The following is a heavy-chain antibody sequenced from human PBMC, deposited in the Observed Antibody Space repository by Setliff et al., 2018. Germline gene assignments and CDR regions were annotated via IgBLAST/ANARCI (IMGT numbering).Heavy chain of an antibody. Sequence: GASVKVSCKASGYTFTSFGISWVRRAPGQGLEWIGWISPNNGDIKYAQKLQDRVTMTIDTSTRTAYVEVRSLRSDDTAVYYCARAKGNDYSMDVWGKGTTVTVSS. CDR2: ISPNNGDI. J-gene: IGHJ6*03. CDR3: ARAKGNDYSMDV. CDR1: GYTFTSFG. V-gene: IGHV1-18*01.